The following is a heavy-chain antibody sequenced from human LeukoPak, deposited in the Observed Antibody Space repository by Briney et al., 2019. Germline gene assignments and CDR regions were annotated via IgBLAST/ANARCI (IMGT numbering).Heavy chain of an antibody. Sequence: SETLSLTCTVSGGSISSSSYYWGWLRQPPGTGLEWIGSIYYSGSTYYNPSLKSRVTISVDTSKNQFSLKLSSVTAADTAVYYCARGSYSSSLYDYWGQGTLVTVSS. CDR1: GGSISSSSYY. J-gene: IGHJ4*02. CDR3: ARGSYSSSLYDY. CDR2: IYYSGST. D-gene: IGHD6-13*01. V-gene: IGHV4-39*07.